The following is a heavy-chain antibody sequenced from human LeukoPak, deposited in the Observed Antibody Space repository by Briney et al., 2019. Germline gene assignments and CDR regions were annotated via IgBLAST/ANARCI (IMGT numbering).Heavy chain of an antibody. CDR3: ATLIAAAGSGPFDY. D-gene: IGHD6-13*01. CDR1: GYSISSGYY. Sequence: SETLSLTCAVSGYSISSGYYWGWIRQPPGKGLEWIGSIYHSGSTYYNPSLKSRVTISVDTSKNQFSLKLSSVTAADTAVYYCATLIAAAGSGPFDYWGKGTLVTVSS. CDR2: IYHSGST. J-gene: IGHJ4*02. V-gene: IGHV4-38-2*01.